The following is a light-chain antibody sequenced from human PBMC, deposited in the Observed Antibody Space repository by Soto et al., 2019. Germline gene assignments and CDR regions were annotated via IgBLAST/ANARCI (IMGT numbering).Light chain of an antibody. CDR1: QSVSSSY. V-gene: IGKV3-20*01. Sequence: EIVLTQSPGTLSLSPGERATRSCRASQSVSSSYLARYQQKPGQAPRLLIYGASSRATGIPDRFSGGGSATDITRTISRLEPGDFAVYYCQKYGSSPRTYGQGTKVVIK. J-gene: IGKJ1*01. CDR2: GAS. CDR3: QKYGSSPRT.